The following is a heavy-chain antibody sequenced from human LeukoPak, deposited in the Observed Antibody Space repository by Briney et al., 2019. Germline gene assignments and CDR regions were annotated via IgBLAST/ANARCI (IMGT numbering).Heavy chain of an antibody. CDR1: GFTFSSYA. CDR3: AKSSGQWLGQFDY. D-gene: IGHD5-12*01. J-gene: IGHJ4*02. CDR2: ISSSGITT. V-gene: IGHV3-23*01. Sequence: GGSLRLSCAVSGFTFSSYAMSWARQAPGKGLEWVSVISSSGITTYYADSVKGRFTISRDNSKNTLYLQVNSLRAEDTAVYYCAKSSGQWLGQFDYWGQGTLVTVSS.